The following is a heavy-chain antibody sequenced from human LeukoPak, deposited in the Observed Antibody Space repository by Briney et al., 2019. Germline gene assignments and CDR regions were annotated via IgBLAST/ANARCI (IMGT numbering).Heavy chain of an antibody. Sequence: PGGSPRLSCAASGFTFSSYAMSWVRQAPGKGLDWVSAISGSGGSTDYANSVKGRFTISRDNSKNVLYLQMNSLRAEDTAIYYCAKMVTGHNYFDPWGQGTLVTVSS. J-gene: IGHJ5*02. CDR1: GFTFSSYA. CDR3: AKMVTGHNYFDP. D-gene: IGHD1-20*01. CDR2: ISGSGGST. V-gene: IGHV3-23*01.